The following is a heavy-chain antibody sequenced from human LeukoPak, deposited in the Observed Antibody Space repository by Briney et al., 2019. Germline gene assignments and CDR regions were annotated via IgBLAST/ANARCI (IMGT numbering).Heavy chain of an antibody. Sequence: ASAKVSCKASGYTFTGYYMHWVRQAPGQGLEWMGWINPNSGGTNYAQKFQGRVTMTRDTSISTAYMELSRLRSDDTAVYYCARGAYYDFWSGYYTGPDYWGQGTLVTVSS. CDR3: ARGAYYDFWSGYYTGPDY. CDR2: INPNSGGT. CDR1: GYTFTGYY. D-gene: IGHD3-3*01. V-gene: IGHV1-2*02. J-gene: IGHJ4*02.